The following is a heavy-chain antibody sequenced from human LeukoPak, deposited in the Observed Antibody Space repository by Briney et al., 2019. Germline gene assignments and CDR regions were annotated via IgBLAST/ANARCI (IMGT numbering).Heavy chain of an antibody. Sequence: GGSLRLSCEASGFTFSNLAMGWVRQAPGKGLEWVSVISDSGGTTYYADSVKGRFTISRDNSRNTLYLQMNSLRVEDTAVYYCAKDARRSSGWYFFDHWGQGTLVTVSS. V-gene: IGHV3-23*01. J-gene: IGHJ4*02. CDR3: AKDARRSSGWYFFDH. D-gene: IGHD6-19*01. CDR2: ISDSGGTT. CDR1: GFTFSNLA.